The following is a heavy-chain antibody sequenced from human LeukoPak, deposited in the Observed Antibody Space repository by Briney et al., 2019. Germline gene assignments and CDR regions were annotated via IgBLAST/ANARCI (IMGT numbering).Heavy chain of an antibody. Sequence: GGSLRLSCAASGFTFSSYSISWVRQAPGKGLEWVSYISSSSTMSYADSVKGRFTISRDNANNSLYLQMSSLRDEDTAVYYCARGGTSSSLVYWGQGTLVTVSS. D-gene: IGHD4-23*01. J-gene: IGHJ4*02. CDR2: ISSSSTM. CDR3: ARGGTSSSLVY. CDR1: GFTFSSYS. V-gene: IGHV3-48*02.